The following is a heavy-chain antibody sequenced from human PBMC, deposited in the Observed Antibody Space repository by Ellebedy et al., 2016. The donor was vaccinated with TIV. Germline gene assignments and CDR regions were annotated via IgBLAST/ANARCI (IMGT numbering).Heavy chain of an antibody. CDR3: AKSSGDYGSTWGSNY. CDR1: GFTFSNYA. CDR2: ISGSGSNT. J-gene: IGHJ4*02. Sequence: GGSLRLSCAASGFTFSNYAMSWVRQAPGKGLEWVASISGSGSNTYYADSVRGRFTISRDNSRTTLYLQINSLRAEDTAVYYCAKSSGDYGSTWGSNYWGQGTLVTVSS. V-gene: IGHV3-23*01. D-gene: IGHD6-13*01.